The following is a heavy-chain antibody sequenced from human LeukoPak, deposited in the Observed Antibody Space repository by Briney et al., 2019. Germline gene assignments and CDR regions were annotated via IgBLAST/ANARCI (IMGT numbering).Heavy chain of an antibody. CDR3: ARDFTAAAGLFDY. V-gene: IGHV1-69*04. Sequence: GASVKVSCKASGGTLSSYAISWVRQAPGQGLEWMGRIIPILGIANYAQKFQGRVTITADKSTSTAYMELSSLRSEDTAVYYCARDFTAAAGLFDYWGQGTLVTVSS. D-gene: IGHD6-13*01. CDR2: IIPILGIA. J-gene: IGHJ4*02. CDR1: GGTLSSYA.